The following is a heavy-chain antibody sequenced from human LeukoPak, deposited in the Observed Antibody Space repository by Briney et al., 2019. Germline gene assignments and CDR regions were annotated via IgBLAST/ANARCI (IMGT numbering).Heavy chain of an antibody. D-gene: IGHD2-21*02. CDR3: AKRPRRLLWFYYYMDV. J-gene: IGHJ6*03. V-gene: IGHV3-23*01. CDR1: GFTFSSYA. CDR2: ISGSGGST. Sequence: PGGSLRLSCAASGFTFSSYAMSWVRQAPGKGLEWVSAISGSGGSTYYADSVKGRFTISRDNSKNTLYLQMNSLRAEDTAVYYCAKRPRRLLWFYYYMDVWGKGTTVTVSS.